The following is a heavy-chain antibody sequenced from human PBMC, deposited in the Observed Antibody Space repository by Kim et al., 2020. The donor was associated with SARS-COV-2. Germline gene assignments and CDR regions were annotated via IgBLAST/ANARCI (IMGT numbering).Heavy chain of an antibody. Sequence: SETLSLTCTVSGGSISSYYWSWIRQPPGKGLEWIGYIYYSGSTNYNPSLKSRVTISVDTSKNQFSLKLSSVTAADTAVYYCARDRGIAVGHGMDVWGQGTTVTVSS. CDR1: GGSISSYY. CDR3: ARDRGIAVGHGMDV. V-gene: IGHV4-59*13. CDR2: IYYSGST. D-gene: IGHD6-19*01. J-gene: IGHJ6*02.